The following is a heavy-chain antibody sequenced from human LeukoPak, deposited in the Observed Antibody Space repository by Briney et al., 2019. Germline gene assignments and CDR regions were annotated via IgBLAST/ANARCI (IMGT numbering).Heavy chain of an antibody. CDR3: ARHATSDYGFPFDY. D-gene: IGHD2-15*01. J-gene: IGHJ4*02. CDR1: GGSISSYY. Sequence: PSETLSLTCTVSGGSISSYYWSWIRQPPGKGLEWIGYIYYSGSTNYNPSLKSRVTISVDTSKNQFSLKLSSVTAADTAVYYCARHATSDYGFPFDYWGQGTLVTVSS. V-gene: IGHV4-59*01. CDR2: IYYSGST.